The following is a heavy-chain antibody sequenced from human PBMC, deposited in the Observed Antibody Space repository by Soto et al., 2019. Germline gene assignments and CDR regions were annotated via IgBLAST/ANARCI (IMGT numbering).Heavy chain of an antibody. V-gene: IGHV3-11*01. CDR1: GFTFSDYY. CDR2: ISSSDTTI. Sequence: QVQLVESGGGVVQPGRSLRLSCAASGFTFSDYYMSWIRQAPGKGLEWVSYISSSDTTISYADSVKGRFTISRDNAKNSLYLQMNSLRAEDTAVYYCARAAGGGYYGDYWGQGTLVTVSS. D-gene: IGHD3-22*01. CDR3: ARAAGGGYYGDY. J-gene: IGHJ4*02.